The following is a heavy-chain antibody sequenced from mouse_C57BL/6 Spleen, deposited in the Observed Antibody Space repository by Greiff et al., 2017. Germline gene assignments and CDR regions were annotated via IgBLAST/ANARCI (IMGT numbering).Heavy chain of an antibody. Sequence: VQLQQSGAELVRPGTSVKVSCKASGYAFTNYLIEWVKQRPGQGLEWIGVINPGSGGTNYNEKFKGKATLTAAKSSSTAYMQLSSLTSEDSAVDFCAREGDYDRYFDVWGTGTTVTVSS. CDR1: GYAFTNYL. CDR3: AREGDYDRYFDV. J-gene: IGHJ1*03. D-gene: IGHD2-4*01. V-gene: IGHV1-54*01. CDR2: INPGSGGT.